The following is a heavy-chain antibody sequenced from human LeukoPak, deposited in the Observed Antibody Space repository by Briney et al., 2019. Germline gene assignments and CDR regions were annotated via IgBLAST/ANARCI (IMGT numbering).Heavy chain of an antibody. CDR3: ARGPYSSSWYEDY. D-gene: IGHD6-13*01. CDR1: GYTFTGYY. J-gene: IGHJ4*02. V-gene: IGHV1-2*02. Sequence: GASVKVSCKASGYTFTGYYMHWVRQAPGQGLEWMGWINPNSGGTSYAQKFQGRVTMTRDTSTNTVYMELSSLRSEDTAVYYCARGPYSSSWYEDYWGQGTLVTVSS. CDR2: INPNSGGT.